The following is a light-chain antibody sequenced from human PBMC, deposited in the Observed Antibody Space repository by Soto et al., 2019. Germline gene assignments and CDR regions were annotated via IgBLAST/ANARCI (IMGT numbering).Light chain of an antibody. CDR1: QSVSSSY. V-gene: IGKV3-20*01. CDR3: QQYGSSPLT. J-gene: IGKJ1*01. Sequence: EIGLTQSPGTLSLSPGERATLSCRASQSVSSSYLAWYQQKPGQAPRLLIYGASSRATGIPDRFSGSGSGTDFTLTISRLEPEDVAVYYCQQYGSSPLTFGQGTKVEIK. CDR2: GAS.